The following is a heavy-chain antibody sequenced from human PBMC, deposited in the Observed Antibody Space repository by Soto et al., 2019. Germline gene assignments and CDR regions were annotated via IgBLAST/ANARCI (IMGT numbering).Heavy chain of an antibody. CDR2: IYRTGST. V-gene: IGHV4-4*02. CDR3: ASRDPGTSVDY. Sequence: SETLSLTCAISGGSFTSNNWWTWVLQPPGQGLELIGEIYRTGSTNYNPSLKSRVTISLDKSENQFSLKVTSLTAADTAVYYCASRDPGTSVDYWGQGTLVTVSS. D-gene: IGHD1-7*01. CDR1: GGSFTSNNW. J-gene: IGHJ4*02.